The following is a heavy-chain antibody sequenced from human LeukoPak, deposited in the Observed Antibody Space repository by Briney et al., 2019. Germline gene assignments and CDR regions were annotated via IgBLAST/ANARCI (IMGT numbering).Heavy chain of an antibody. J-gene: IGHJ4*02. CDR2: IYSSGST. CDR1: GGSISSYY. Sequence: SETLSLTCTVSGGSISSYYWNWIRQPAGKGLEWIGRIYSSGSTNYNPSLKSRVTISVDKSKNQFSLKLNTVAAADTAVYYCARGVVVPAVYFDYWGQGTLVTVSP. V-gene: IGHV4-4*07. CDR3: ARGVVVPAVYFDY. D-gene: IGHD2-2*01.